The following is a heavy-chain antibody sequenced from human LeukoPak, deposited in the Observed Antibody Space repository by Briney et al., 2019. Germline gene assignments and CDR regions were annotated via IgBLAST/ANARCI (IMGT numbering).Heavy chain of an antibody. CDR2: IYYSGST. CDR1: GGSISSGGYY. CDR3: ARGVVATTRGVYYFDY. Sequence: SETLSLTCTVSGGSISSGGYYWSWIRQHPGKGLEWIGYIYYSGSTYYNPSLKSRVTISVDKSKNQFSLKLSSVTAADTAVYYCARGVVATTRGVYYFDYWGQGTLVTVSS. J-gene: IGHJ4*02. D-gene: IGHD5-12*01. V-gene: IGHV4-31*03.